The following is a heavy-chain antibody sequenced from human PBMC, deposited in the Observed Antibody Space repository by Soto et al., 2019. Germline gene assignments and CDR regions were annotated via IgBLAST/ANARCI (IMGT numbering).Heavy chain of an antibody. D-gene: IGHD2-2*01. Sequence: GGSLRLSCAASGFTFDDYAMHWVRQAPGKGLEWVSGISWNSGSIGYADSVKGRFTISRDNAKNSLYLQMNSLRAEDTALYYCAKVTGGYCSSTSCYHTGHYYYMDVWGKGTTVTVSS. CDR1: GFTFDDYA. V-gene: IGHV3-9*01. J-gene: IGHJ6*03. CDR2: ISWNSGSI. CDR3: AKVTGGYCSSTSCYHTGHYYYMDV.